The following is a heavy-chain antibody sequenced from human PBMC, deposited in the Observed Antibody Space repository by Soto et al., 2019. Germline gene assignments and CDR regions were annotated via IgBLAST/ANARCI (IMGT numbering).Heavy chain of an antibody. Sequence: QVQLVQSGAEAKKPGASVKVSCKASGCTFTSYDINWVRQATGQGLEWMGWMNPNSGNTGYAQKFQGRVTMTRNTSISTAYMELSSLRSEDTAVYYCAREHSSSWRFDYWGQGTLVTVSS. CDR2: MNPNSGNT. D-gene: IGHD6-13*01. CDR3: AREHSSSWRFDY. V-gene: IGHV1-8*01. J-gene: IGHJ4*02. CDR1: GCTFTSYD.